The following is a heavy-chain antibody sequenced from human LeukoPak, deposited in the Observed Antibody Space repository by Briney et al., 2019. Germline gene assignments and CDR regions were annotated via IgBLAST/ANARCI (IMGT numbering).Heavy chain of an antibody. CDR3: ARDGGPYRPLDY. J-gene: IGHJ4*02. V-gene: IGHV4-4*02. CDR1: GGSITNTNY. CDR2: VNLQGST. Sequence: PSGTLSLTCGVSGGSITNTNYWPWVRQPPGKGLEWIGEVNLQGSTNYNPSLMGRVAIAVDTSENHISLQLTSVTAADTAVYYCARDGGPYRPLDYSGQGTLVTVSS.